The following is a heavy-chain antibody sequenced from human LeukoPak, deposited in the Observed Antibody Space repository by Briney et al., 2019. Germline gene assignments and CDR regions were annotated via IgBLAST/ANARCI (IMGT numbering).Heavy chain of an antibody. CDR2: IYYSGST. D-gene: IGHD3-9*01. Sequence: SETLSLTCAVSGGSISSSSYYWGWIRQPPGKGLEWIGSIYYSGSTYYNPSLKSRVTISVDTSKNQFSLKLSSVTAADTAVYYCARHLDILTIDYGGQGTLVTVSS. CDR1: GGSISSSSYY. CDR3: ARHLDILTIDY. V-gene: IGHV4-39*01. J-gene: IGHJ4*02.